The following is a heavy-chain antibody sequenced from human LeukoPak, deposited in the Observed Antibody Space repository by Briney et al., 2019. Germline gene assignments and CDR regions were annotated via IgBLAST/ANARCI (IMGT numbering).Heavy chain of an antibody. CDR3: ARGDCINCSCYGWFDP. D-gene: IGHD2-15*01. CDR1: GDSISSYY. Sequence: SETLSLTCTVSGDSISSYYWSWIRQPPGKGLEWIGYIYYSGSTKYNPSLKSRVSISVGTSKKHFLLQLTTVTAADNAVYYCARGDCINCSCYGWFDPWGQGTLVTVSS. J-gene: IGHJ5*02. CDR2: IYYSGST. V-gene: IGHV4-59*01.